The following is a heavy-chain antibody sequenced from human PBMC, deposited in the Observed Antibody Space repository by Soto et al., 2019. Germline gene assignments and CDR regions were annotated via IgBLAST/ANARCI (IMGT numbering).Heavy chain of an antibody. D-gene: IGHD3-10*01. CDR1: AYTFTGYY. Sequence: QVQLVQSGAEVPRPGASVKVSCKASAYTFTGYYMHWVRQAPGHALEWMGWINPNSGGTNYAQKFQGRVTMTRDTSISTAYMELSRLKSADTAVYYCARDLGKDFDYGIESWGRGPLVTVSS. V-gene: IGHV1-2*02. CDR2: INPNSGGT. CDR3: ARDLGKDFDYGIES. J-gene: IGHJ4*02.